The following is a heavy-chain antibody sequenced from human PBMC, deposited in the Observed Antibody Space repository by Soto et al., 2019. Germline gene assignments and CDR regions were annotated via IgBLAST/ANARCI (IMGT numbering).Heavy chain of an antibody. Sequence: GGSLRLSCAASGFTFTTYYMTWVRQAPGKGLEWVASIKNDGSEQYYVDSVKGRFTISRDNAKNSLYLQMNSLRAGDTALYYCSRENWSQDYWGQGTLVTVS. V-gene: IGHV3-7*03. CDR1: GFTFTTYY. CDR3: SRENWSQDY. J-gene: IGHJ4*02. CDR2: IKNDGSEQ.